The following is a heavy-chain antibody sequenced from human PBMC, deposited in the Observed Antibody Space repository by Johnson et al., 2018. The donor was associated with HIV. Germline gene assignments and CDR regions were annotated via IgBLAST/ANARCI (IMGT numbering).Heavy chain of an antibody. D-gene: IGHD1-26*01. V-gene: IGHV3-74*03. CDR2: INSDGSTI. CDR3: AKGSWALWSP. J-gene: IGHJ3*01. CDR1: GFTFSRYW. Sequence: VQLVESGGGVVQPGRSLRLSCAASGFTFSRYWMHWVRQAPGKGLVWVSRINSDGSTITYADSVKGRFTISRDNSKNTLYLQMNSLRAEDTAVYYCAKGSWALWSPWGQGTMVAVSS.